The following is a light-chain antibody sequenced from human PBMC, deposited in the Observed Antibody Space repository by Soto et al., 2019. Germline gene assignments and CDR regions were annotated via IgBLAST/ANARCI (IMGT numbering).Light chain of an antibody. CDR1: QSVSSSY. Sequence: EIVMTQSPATLSVSPGERATHSCRASQSVSSSYLAWYQQKPGQAPRLLIYGASSRATGIPDGFSGSGSGTDFTLTISRLEPEDFAVYYCQQYGSSPQTFGQGTKVDI. CDR2: GAS. J-gene: IGKJ1*01. V-gene: IGKV3-20*01. CDR3: QQYGSSPQT.